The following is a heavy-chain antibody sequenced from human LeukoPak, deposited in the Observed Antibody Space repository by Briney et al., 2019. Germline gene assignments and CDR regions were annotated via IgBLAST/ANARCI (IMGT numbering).Heavy chain of an antibody. CDR3: TRDRHGMAV. Sequence: GGSLRLSCAASGFTLSDYDMHWVRRGTGKGLEWVSAIGAAGDTYYQGSVKGRFTISRDEAKNFLYLQMNSLRVKDTAVYYCTRDRHGMAVWGQGTTVTVSS. CDR1: GFTLSDYD. J-gene: IGHJ6*02. V-gene: IGHV3-13*01. CDR2: IGAAGDT.